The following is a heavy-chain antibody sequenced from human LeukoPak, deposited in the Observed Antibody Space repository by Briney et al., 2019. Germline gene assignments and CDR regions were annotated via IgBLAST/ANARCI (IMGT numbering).Heavy chain of an antibody. D-gene: IGHD5-18*01. J-gene: IGHJ4*02. V-gene: IGHV3-20*04. CDR3: ANQPDTAMVTKVFDY. Sequence: PGGSLRLSCAASGFTFDDYGMSWVRQAPGKGLEWVSGINWNGDSTDYADSVKGRFTISRDNSKNTLYLQMNSLRAEDTAVYYCANQPDTAMVTKVFDYWGQGTLVTVSS. CDR1: GFTFDDYG. CDR2: INWNGDST.